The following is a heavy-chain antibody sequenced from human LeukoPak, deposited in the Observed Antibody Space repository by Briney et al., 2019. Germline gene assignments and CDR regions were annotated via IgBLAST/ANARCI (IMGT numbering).Heavy chain of an antibody. CDR1: GFTFSSYS. D-gene: IGHD5-18*01. CDR3: ARVAGAGTAMGTAPFDY. V-gene: IGHV3-21*04. Sequence: GGSLRLSCAASGFTFSSYSMNWVRQAPGKGLEWVSSISSSSSYIYYADSVKGRFTISRDNAKNSLYLQMNSLRSDDTAVYYCARVAGAGTAMGTAPFDYWGQGTLVTVSS. J-gene: IGHJ4*02. CDR2: ISSSSSYI.